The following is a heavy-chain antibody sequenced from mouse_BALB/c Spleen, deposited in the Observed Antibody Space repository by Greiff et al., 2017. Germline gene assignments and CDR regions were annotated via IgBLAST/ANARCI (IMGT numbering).Heavy chain of an antibody. D-gene: IGHD1-1*02. V-gene: IGHV2-9*02. Sequence: VQGVESGPGLVAPSQSLSITCTVSGFSLTSYGVHWVRQPPGKGLEWLGVIWAGGSTNYNSALMSRLSISKDNSKSQVFLKMNSLQTDDTAMYYCTRDSASSYGAMDYWGQGTSVTVSS. CDR1: GFSLTSYG. CDR3: TRDSASSYGAMDY. CDR2: IWAGGST. J-gene: IGHJ4*01.